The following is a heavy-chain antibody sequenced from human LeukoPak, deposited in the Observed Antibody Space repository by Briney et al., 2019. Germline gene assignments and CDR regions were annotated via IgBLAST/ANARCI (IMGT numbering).Heavy chain of an antibody. CDR2: ISYDGSNK. CDR1: GFTFSSYA. J-gene: IGHJ4*02. Sequence: GRSLRLSCAASGFTFSSYAMHWVRQAPGKGLEWVAVISYDGSNKYYADSVKGRFTISRDNSKNTLYLQMNSLRAEDTAVYYCARDLSSSPQPSFDYWGQGTLVTVSS. D-gene: IGHD6-6*01. CDR3: ARDLSSSPQPSFDY. V-gene: IGHV3-30*04.